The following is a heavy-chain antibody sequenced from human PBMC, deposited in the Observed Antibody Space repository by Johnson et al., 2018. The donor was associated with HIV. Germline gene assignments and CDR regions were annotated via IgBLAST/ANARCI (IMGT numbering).Heavy chain of an antibody. D-gene: IGHD3-10*01. CDR1: GFTFNSYG. Sequence: QVQLMESGGRVVQPGRSLRLSCAASGFTFNSYGMHWVRQAPGKGLEWVAFISYDGNNKYYADSVKGRFTISRDNSKNTLYLQMNSLRAEDTAVYYCTTVELRKISPTYGSSRDINKKDAFDIWGQGTMVTVSS. CDR2: ISYDGNNK. V-gene: IGHV3-30*03. CDR3: TTVELRKISPTYGSSRDINKKDAFDI. J-gene: IGHJ3*02.